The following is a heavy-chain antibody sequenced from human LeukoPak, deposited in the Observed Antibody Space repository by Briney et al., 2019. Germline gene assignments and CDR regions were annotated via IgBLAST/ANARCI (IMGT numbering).Heavy chain of an antibody. CDR1: GDSISSGDYS. V-gene: IGHV4-30-4*07. D-gene: IGHD6-25*01. Sequence: PSQTLSLTCAVSGDSISSGDYSWSWIRQPPGKGLEWIGYIYNSGTTDYNPSLKSRVTISVDTSKNQFSLKLSSVTAADTAVYYCARTAHSNIAAAGYWGQGTLVTVSS. J-gene: IGHJ4*02. CDR3: ARTAHSNIAAAGY. CDR2: IYNSGTT.